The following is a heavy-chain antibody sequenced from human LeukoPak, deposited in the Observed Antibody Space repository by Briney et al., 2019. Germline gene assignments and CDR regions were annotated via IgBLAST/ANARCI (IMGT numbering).Heavy chain of an antibody. CDR3: ARAHDSSGYYDY. V-gene: IGHV3-30*04. D-gene: IGHD3-22*01. CDR2: ISYDGSNK. CDR1: GFIFSYYA. J-gene: IGHJ4*02. Sequence: GGSLRLSCAASGFIFSYYAMHWVRQAPGKGLEWVAVISYDGSNKYYAGFVKGRFTISRDNSKNTLYLQMNRLRAEDTAVYYCARAHDSSGYYDYWGQGTLVTVSS.